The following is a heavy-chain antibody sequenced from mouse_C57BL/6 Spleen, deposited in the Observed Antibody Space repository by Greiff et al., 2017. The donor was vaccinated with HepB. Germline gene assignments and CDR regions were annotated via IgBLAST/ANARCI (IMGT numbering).Heavy chain of an antibody. CDR3: AREAYGSSYRYFDV. Sequence: EVQLQQSGPELVKPGASVKIPCKASGYTFTDYNMDWVKQSHGKSLEWIGDINPNNGGTIYNQKFKGKATLTVDKSSSTAYMELRSLTSEDTAVYYCAREAYGSSYRYFDVWGTGTTVTVSS. D-gene: IGHD1-1*01. V-gene: IGHV1-18*01. J-gene: IGHJ1*03. CDR2: INPNNGGT. CDR1: GYTFTDYN.